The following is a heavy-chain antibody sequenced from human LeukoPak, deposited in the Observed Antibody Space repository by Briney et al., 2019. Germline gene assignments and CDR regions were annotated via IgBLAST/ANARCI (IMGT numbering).Heavy chain of an antibody. V-gene: IGHV4-34*01. D-gene: IGHD5-12*01. CDR3: ARVSGGYRYYFDY. Sequence: SETLSLTRAVYGGSFSGYYWSWIRQPPGKGLEWIGEIDHSGSTNYNPSLKSRVTISVDTSKNQFSLKLSSVTAADTAVYYCARVSGGYRYYFDYWGQGTLVTVSS. CDR1: GGSFSGYY. J-gene: IGHJ4*02. CDR2: IDHSGST.